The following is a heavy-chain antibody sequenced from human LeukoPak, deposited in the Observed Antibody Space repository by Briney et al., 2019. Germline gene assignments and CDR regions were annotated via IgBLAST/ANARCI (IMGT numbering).Heavy chain of an antibody. Sequence: TGGSLRLSCAASGFSFSSYWMHCVRQAPGKGLVWVSCISTDGSETRYADSVKGRFTISRDNAKNTLYLQMNSLTAGDTAVYYCATCSGGRCYSKGFDYWGQGTLVTVSS. V-gene: IGHV3-74*01. J-gene: IGHJ4*02. D-gene: IGHD2-15*01. CDR2: ISTDGSET. CDR1: GFSFSSYW. CDR3: ATCSGGRCYSKGFDY.